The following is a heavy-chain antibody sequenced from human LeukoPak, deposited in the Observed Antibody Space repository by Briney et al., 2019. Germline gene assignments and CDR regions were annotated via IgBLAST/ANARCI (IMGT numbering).Heavy chain of an antibody. V-gene: IGHV3-21*01. Sequence: GGSLRLSCAASGFTFSSYAMSWVRQAPGKGLEWVSAISGSGKYIYYADSVKGRFTISRDNAKNSLSLQLNSLRAEDTAVYYCASRDRHDYWGQGTLVSVSS. D-gene: IGHD2-21*01. CDR1: GFTFSSYA. J-gene: IGHJ4*02. CDR3: ASRDRHDY. CDR2: ISGSGKYI.